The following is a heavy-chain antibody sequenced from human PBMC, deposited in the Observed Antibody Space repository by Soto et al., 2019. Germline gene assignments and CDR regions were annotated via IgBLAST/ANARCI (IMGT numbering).Heavy chain of an antibody. D-gene: IGHD2-15*01. CDR1: GYTFTSYG. J-gene: IGHJ6*02. Sequence: ASVKVSCKASGYTFTSYGISWVRQAPGQGLEWMGWISAYNGNTNYAQKLQGRVTMTTDTSTSTAYMELRSLRSDDTAVYYCARFSGYCSGGSCYSDYYYGMDVWGQGTTVTVSS. V-gene: IGHV1-18*01. CDR3: ARFSGYCSGGSCYSDYYYGMDV. CDR2: ISAYNGNT.